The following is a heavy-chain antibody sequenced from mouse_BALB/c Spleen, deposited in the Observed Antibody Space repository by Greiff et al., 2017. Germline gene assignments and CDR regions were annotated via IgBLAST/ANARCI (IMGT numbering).Heavy chain of an antibody. J-gene: IGHJ4*01. Sequence: QVQLQQSGAELMKPGASVKISCKATGYTFSSYWIEWVKQRPGHGLEWIGEILPGSGSTNYNEKFKGKATFTADTSSNTAYMQLSSLTSEDSAVYYCAARRYDGPLYAMDYWGQGTSVTVSS. CDR2: ILPGSGST. V-gene: IGHV1-9*01. CDR3: AARRYDGPLYAMDY. D-gene: IGHD2-14*01. CDR1: GYTFSSYW.